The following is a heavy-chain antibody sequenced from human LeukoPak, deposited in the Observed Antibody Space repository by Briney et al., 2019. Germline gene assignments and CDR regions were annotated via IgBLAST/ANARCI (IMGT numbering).Heavy chain of an antibody. CDR1: GFTFNDYA. CDR3: ARGLGWSPGGY. D-gene: IGHD4-23*01. V-gene: IGHV3-9*01. CDR2: ISWDGDDI. J-gene: IGHJ4*02. Sequence: PGRSLRLSCTASGFTFNDYAMHWVRQAPGKGLEWVSGISWDGDDIAYADSVKGRFTISRDNSKNTLYLQMNSLRAEDTAVYYCARGLGWSPGGYWGQGTLVTVSS.